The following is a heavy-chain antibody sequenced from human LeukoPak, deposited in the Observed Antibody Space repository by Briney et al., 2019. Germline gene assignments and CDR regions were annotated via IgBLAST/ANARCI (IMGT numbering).Heavy chain of an antibody. Sequence: PSETLSLTCTVSGGSISSGSYYWSWIRQPAGKGLEWIGRIYTSGSTNYNPSLKSRATISVDTSKNQFSLKLSSVTAADTAIYYCARSYGDYLNFDYWGQGTLVTVSS. CDR1: GGSISSGSYY. V-gene: IGHV4-61*02. CDR2: IYTSGST. D-gene: IGHD4-17*01. J-gene: IGHJ4*02. CDR3: ARSYGDYLNFDY.